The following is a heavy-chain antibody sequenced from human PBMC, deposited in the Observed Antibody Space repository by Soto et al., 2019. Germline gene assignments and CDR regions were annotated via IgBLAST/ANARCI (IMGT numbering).Heavy chain of an antibody. J-gene: IGHJ6*02. V-gene: IGHV1-69*02. CDR2: IIPILGIA. D-gene: IGHD2-2*01. Sequence: QVQLVQSGAEVKKPGSSVKVSCKASGGTFSSYTISWVRQAPGQGLEWMGRIIPILGIANYAQKFQDRVTITXXKXTXXAYMELSSLRSEDTAVYYCARVVPADHYYYYGMDVWGQGTTVTVSS. CDR3: ARVVPADHYYYYGMDV. CDR1: GGTFSSYT.